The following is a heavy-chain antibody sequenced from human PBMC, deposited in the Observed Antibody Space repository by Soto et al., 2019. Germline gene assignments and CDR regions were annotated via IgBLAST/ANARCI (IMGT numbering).Heavy chain of an antibody. Sequence: GASVKVSCKASGGTFSSYAISWVRQAPGQGLEWMGGIIPIFGTANYAQKFQGRVTITADESTSTAYMELSSLRSEDTAVYYCARGLLTARPKYYYYYYGMDVWGQGTTVTVSS. J-gene: IGHJ6*02. V-gene: IGHV1-69*13. CDR1: GGTFSSYA. CDR3: ARGLLTARPKYYYYYYGMDV. CDR2: IIPIFGTA. D-gene: IGHD6-6*01.